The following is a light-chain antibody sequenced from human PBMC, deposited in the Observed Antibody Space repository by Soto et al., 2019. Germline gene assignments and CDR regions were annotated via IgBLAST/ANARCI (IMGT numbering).Light chain of an antibody. CDR1: QGISSF. CDR2: AAS. Sequence: DIQMTQSPSSLSASVGDRVTITCRASQGISSFLAWFQQKPGKAPKSLIYAASNLQSGVPSRFSGSGSGTDFTLTISSLQPEDFATYYCQHYKSYPLTFGGGTKVEIK. V-gene: IGKV1-16*01. J-gene: IGKJ4*01. CDR3: QHYKSYPLT.